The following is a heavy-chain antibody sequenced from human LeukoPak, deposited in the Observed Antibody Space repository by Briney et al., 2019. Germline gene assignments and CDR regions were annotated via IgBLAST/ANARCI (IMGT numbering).Heavy chain of an antibody. CDR1: GFTFDDYA. J-gene: IGHJ4*02. CDR2: ISGDGGST. CDR3: AKDFTVIAARPSVDY. D-gene: IGHD6-6*01. V-gene: IGHV3-43*02. Sequence: GGSLRLSCAAPGFTFDDYAMHWVRQAPGKGLEWVSLISGDGGSTYYADSVKGRFTISRDNSKNSLYLQMNSLRTEDTALYYCAKDFTVIAARPSVDYWGQGTLVTVSS.